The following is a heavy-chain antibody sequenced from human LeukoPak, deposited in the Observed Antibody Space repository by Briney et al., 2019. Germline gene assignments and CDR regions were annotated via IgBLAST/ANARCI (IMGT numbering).Heavy chain of an antibody. J-gene: IGHJ4*02. CDR3: ARRYCSSTSCLIDY. CDR2: ITTSSLYT. D-gene: IGHD2-2*01. V-gene: IGHV3-11*06. Sequence: PGGSLRLSCAASGFTFSSYAMSWIRQAPGKGLECVAYITTSSLYTDYADSVKGRFTISRDNAKNPLYLQMNSLRAEDTAVYYCARRYCSSTSCLIDYWGQGTLVTVSS. CDR1: GFTFSSYA.